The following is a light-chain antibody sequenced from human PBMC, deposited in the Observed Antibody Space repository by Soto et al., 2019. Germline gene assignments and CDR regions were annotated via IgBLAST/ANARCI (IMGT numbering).Light chain of an antibody. CDR3: CSYAGSSTSYV. Sequence: QSALTQPASVSGSPGQSITISCTGTSSDVGSYNLVSWYQQHPGKAPKLMIYEGSKRPSGVSNRFSGSKSGNTASLTISGLQAEDEADYYCCSYAGSSTSYVFGIGTTLTVL. CDR1: SSDVGSYNL. V-gene: IGLV2-23*01. J-gene: IGLJ1*01. CDR2: EGS.